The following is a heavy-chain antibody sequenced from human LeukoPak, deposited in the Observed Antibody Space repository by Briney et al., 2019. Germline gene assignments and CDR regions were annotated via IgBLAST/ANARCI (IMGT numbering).Heavy chain of an antibody. J-gene: IGHJ4*02. CDR3: ARTYDFWSGYYPFDY. Sequence: ASVKVSCKASGYTFTSYDINWVRQATGQGHEWMGWMNPNSGNTGYAQKFQGRVTITRNTSISTAYMELSSLRSEDTAVYYCARTYDFWSGYYPFDYWGQGTLVTVSS. D-gene: IGHD3-3*01. CDR2: MNPNSGNT. V-gene: IGHV1-8*03. CDR1: GYTFTSYD.